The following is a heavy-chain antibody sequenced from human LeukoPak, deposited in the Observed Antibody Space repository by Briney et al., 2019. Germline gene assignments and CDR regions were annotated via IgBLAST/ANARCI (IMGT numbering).Heavy chain of an antibody. CDR2: INTDGSTT. V-gene: IGHV3-74*01. CDR1: GFTFSTYW. D-gene: IGHD6-19*01. Sequence: GGSLRLSCVASGFTFSTYWMYWVHQVPGKGLVWVSRINTDGSTTSYADSVRGRFTISRDNAKNTVYLQMDSLRAEDTAVYYCAREQSNSGWKYFDYWGQGTLVTVSS. J-gene: IGHJ4*02. CDR3: AREQSNSGWKYFDY.